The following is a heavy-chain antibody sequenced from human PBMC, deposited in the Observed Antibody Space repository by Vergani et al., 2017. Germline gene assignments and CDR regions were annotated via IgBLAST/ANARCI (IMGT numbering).Heavy chain of an antibody. CDR3: ARHATVEWLVKLGWIDP. V-gene: IGHV4-39*01. CDR1: GASIRSRNYY. D-gene: IGHD6-19*01. CDR2: IYYSGSP. J-gene: IGHJ5*02. Sequence: QLHLQESGPGLVKTSGTLSLTCSVSGASIRSRNYYCGWIRQPPGKWLEWIASIYYSGSPYYNPSLKSRFTISVATSKNQFSLKLSSVTAADTAVYFCARHATVEWLVKLGWIDPWGQGILVTVSS.